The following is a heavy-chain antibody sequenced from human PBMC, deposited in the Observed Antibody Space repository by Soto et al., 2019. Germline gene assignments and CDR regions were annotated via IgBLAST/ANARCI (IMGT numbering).Heavy chain of an antibody. Sequence: ASVKVSCKASGYTFTNYDMHLVRQAPGQRPEWMAWINTGNGYTKNSHKFEGRVTITGDTSASTVYMELSSLRSEDTAVYYCVRVGAAAGPHYFDSWGQGTLVTVSS. J-gene: IGHJ4*02. CDR1: GYTFTNYD. CDR3: VRVGAAAGPHYFDS. CDR2: INTGNGYT. V-gene: IGHV1-3*04. D-gene: IGHD6-13*01.